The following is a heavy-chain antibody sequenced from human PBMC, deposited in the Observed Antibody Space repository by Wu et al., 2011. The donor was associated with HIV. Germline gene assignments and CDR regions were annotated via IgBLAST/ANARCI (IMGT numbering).Heavy chain of an antibody. CDR1: GYTFTGYY. D-gene: IGHD3-10*02. J-gene: IGHJ4*02. CDR2: ISGDSVNT. CDR3: ARVSMFGEFAKGVLGF. V-gene: IGHV1-18*04. Sequence: QVQLVQSGAEVKKPGASVKVSCKASGYTFTGYYMHWVRQAPGQGLEWMGWISGDSVNTKLGPRLQDRITLTADTSTNTAHMELRNLKSDDTAVYFCARVSMFGEFAKGVLGFWGQGTLVSVSS.